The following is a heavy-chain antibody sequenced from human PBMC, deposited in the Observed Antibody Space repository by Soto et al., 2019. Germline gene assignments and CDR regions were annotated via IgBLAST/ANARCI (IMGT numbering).Heavy chain of an antibody. J-gene: IGHJ4*02. CDR3: ARGGDGYSLGAVY. D-gene: IGHD2-21*01. Sequence: QVQLVQSGAEVQEPGSSVKVSCKASGGGNLRDYRTTWVRRAPGQGLEWMGGIIPKLGSANYAQNFQGRGTVTPDESTNTVYMELRSLRSDDTAVYYWARGGDGYSLGAVYWGQGPPVTVSS. CDR2: IIPKLGSA. CDR1: GGGNLRDYR. V-gene: IGHV1-69*01.